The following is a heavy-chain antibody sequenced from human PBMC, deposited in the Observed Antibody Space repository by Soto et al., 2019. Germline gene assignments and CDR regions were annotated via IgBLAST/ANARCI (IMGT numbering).Heavy chain of an antibody. Sequence: GGSLRLSCAASGFTFSSNIMNWVRQAPGKGLEWVSSISSSSSYIYYADSVKGRFTISRDNAKNSLYLQMNSLRAEDTAVYYCARDHHCSSTSCYLYYYYYGMDVWGQGTTVTVSS. D-gene: IGHD2-2*01. J-gene: IGHJ6*02. CDR3: ARDHHCSSTSCYLYYYYYGMDV. V-gene: IGHV3-21*01. CDR1: GFTFSSNI. CDR2: ISSSSSYI.